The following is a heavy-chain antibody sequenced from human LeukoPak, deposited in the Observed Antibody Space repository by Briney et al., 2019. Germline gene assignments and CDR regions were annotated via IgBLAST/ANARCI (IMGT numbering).Heavy chain of an antibody. Sequence: PGMSLRLSCAAPGFTDRTFGLHWVRQAPGKGLEWVAVISYDGSNKYYADSVKGRFTISRDNSKNTLYLQMNSLRTEDTAVYYCAKAEGYDILTGLDYWGQGTLVTVSS. V-gene: IGHV3-30*12. D-gene: IGHD3-9*01. CDR1: GFTDRTFG. CDR3: AKAEGYDILTGLDY. J-gene: IGHJ4*02. CDR2: ISYDGSNK.